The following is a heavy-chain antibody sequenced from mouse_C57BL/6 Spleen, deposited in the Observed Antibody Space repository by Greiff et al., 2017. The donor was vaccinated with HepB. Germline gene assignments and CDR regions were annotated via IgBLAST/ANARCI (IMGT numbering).Heavy chain of an antibody. CDR1: GYAFSSYW. J-gene: IGHJ4*01. D-gene: IGHD2-12*01. V-gene: IGHV1-80*01. CDR3: ARLRRGDYYAMDY. Sequence: QVQLQQSGAELVKPGASVKISCKASGYAFSSYWMNWVKQRPGKGLEWIGQIYPGDGDTNYNGKFKGKATLTADKSSSTAYMQLSSLTSEDSAVYFCARLRRGDYYAMDYWGQGTSVTVSS. CDR2: IYPGDGDT.